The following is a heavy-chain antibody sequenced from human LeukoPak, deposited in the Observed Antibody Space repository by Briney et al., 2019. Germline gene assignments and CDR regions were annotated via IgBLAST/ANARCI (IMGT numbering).Heavy chain of an antibody. V-gene: IGHV3-23*01. Sequence: GGSLRLSCAASGFTFSSYAMSWVRQAPGKGLECISGFSGSGGSTYYADSVKGRFTISRDNSKNTLYLQMNSLRAEDTAVYYCAKDTVKVSTIRRVPHYMDVWGKGTTVTIS. J-gene: IGHJ6*03. CDR2: FSGSGGST. CDR3: AKDTVKVSTIRRVPHYMDV. CDR1: GFTFSSYA. D-gene: IGHD5/OR15-5a*01.